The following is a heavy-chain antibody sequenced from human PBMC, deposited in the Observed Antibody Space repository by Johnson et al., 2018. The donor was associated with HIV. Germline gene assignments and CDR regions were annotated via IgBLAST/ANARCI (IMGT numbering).Heavy chain of an antibody. CDR3: ARDRSMIVVVEAFDI. Sequence: QVQLVESGGGVVQPGGSLRLSCAASGFTFSSYAMHWVRQAPGKGLEWVAVISYDGSNKYYADSVKGRFTISRDNSKNTLYLQMNSLRAEDTAVYYCARDRSMIVVVEAFDIWGQGTMVTVSS. CDR2: ISYDGSNK. CDR1: GFTFSSYA. J-gene: IGHJ3*02. V-gene: IGHV3-30*04. D-gene: IGHD3-22*01.